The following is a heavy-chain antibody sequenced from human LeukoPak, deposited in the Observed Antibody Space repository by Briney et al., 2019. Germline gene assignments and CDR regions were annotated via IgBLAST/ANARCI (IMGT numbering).Heavy chain of an antibody. CDR1: GYSFTNYW. D-gene: IGHD6-13*01. J-gene: IGHJ4*02. CDR2: IYPGDSDT. Sequence: GESLKISCKGSGYSFTNYWIGWVRQMPGKGLEWMGIIYPGDSDTRYSPSFQGQVTISADKSISTAYLQWSSLKASDTAMYYCARHGAGKAAAGTLGSDYWGQGTLVTVSS. V-gene: IGHV5-51*01. CDR3: ARHGAGKAAAGTLGSDY.